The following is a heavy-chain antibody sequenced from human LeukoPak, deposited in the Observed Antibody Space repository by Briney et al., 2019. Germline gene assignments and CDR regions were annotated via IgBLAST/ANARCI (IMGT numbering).Heavy chain of an antibody. CDR2: ISSSSSTI. Sequence: GGSLILSCAASGFTFSSYSMNWVRQAPGKGLEWVSYISSSSSTIYYADSVKGRFTISRDNAKNSLYLQMNSLRAEDTAVYYCAGAEFGELWPLDYWGQGTLVTVSS. V-gene: IGHV3-48*01. D-gene: IGHD3-10*01. CDR1: GFTFSSYS. J-gene: IGHJ4*02. CDR3: AGAEFGELWPLDY.